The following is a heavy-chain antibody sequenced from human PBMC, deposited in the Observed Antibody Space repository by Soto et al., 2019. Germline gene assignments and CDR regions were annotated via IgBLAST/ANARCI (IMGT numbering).Heavy chain of an antibody. Sequence: GGSLRLSCAANSAFRVSSYSMSLVRQTPGKGLEWVSAITGSGDKTYYADSVEGRFTISRDNSKDTHYLQMSSLRAEDTAIYYCATMRGFFEFWGQGTLVTVSS. V-gene: IGHV3-23*01. J-gene: IGHJ4*02. CDR3: ATMRGFFEF. D-gene: IGHD3-22*01. CDR2: ITGSGDKT. CDR1: AFRVSSYS.